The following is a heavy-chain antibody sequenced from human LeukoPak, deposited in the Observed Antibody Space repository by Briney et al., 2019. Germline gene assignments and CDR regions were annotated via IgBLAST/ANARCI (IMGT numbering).Heavy chain of an antibody. CDR2: INPSGGST. CDR1: GYTFTSYY. D-gene: IGHD2/OR15-2a*01. V-gene: IGHV1-46*01. Sequence: ASVKVSCKASGYTFTSYYMHWVRQAPGQGLEWMGIINPSGGSTSYTQKFQGRVTMTRDTSATTVYMELSSLRSQDTAVYYCARHKEVGDYYYFDYWGQGTLVTVSS. CDR3: ARHKEVGDYYYFDY. J-gene: IGHJ4*02.